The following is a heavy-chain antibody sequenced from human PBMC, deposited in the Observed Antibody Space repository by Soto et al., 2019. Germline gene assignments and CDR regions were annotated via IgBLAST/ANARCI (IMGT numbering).Heavy chain of an antibody. V-gene: IGHV5-10-1*01. CDR3: ARQIYDSDKGPNCQYYFDS. CDR2: IDPSDSQT. CDR1: GYSFAGYW. Sequence: GESLKISCKGSGYSFAGYWITWVRQKPVKGLEWMGRIDPSDSQTYYSPSFRGHVTISVTKSITTVFLQWSSLRASDTAMYYCARQIYDSDKGPNCQYYFDSLGQGTPVTFSS. J-gene: IGHJ4*02. D-gene: IGHD3-22*01.